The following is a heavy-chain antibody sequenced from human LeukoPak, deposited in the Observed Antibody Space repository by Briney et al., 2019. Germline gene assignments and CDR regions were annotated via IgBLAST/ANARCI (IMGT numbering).Heavy chain of an antibody. Sequence: SETLSLTCTVSGGSISSGSYYWSWIRQPAGTGLEWIGRIYTSGSTNYNPPLKSRVTISVDTSKNQFSLKLSSVTAADTAVYYCASGSYGYDDYWGQGTLVTVSS. J-gene: IGHJ4*02. CDR2: IYTSGST. CDR3: ASGSYGYDDY. D-gene: IGHD1-26*01. CDR1: GGSISSGSYY. V-gene: IGHV4-61*02.